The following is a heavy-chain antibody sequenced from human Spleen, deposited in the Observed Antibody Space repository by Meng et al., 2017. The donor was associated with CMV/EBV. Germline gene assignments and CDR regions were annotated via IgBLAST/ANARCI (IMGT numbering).Heavy chain of an antibody. CDR2: VNPSSGGT. CDR3: ARVSDGYGYDY. Sequence: SGRTAGYTFSGSKMRGVQRAAGEGVGWMGWVNPSSGGTKDAQKFQGRITMTRDTSTGTDYMELRSLRSDDTATYCGARVSDGYGYDYWGQGSLVTVSS. V-gene: IGHV1-2*02. J-gene: IGHJ4*02. D-gene: IGHD5-24*01. CDR1: GYTFSGSK.